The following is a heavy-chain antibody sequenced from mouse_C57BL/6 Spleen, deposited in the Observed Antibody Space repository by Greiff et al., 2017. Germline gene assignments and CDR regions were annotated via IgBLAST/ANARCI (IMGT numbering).Heavy chain of an antibody. Sequence: LQESGAELVKPGASVKMSCKASGYTFTSYWITWVKQRPGQGLEWIGDIYPGSGSTNYNEKFKSKATLTVDTSSSTAYMQLSSLTSEDSAVYYCAFYGSRGYWYFDVWGTGTTVTVSS. D-gene: IGHD1-1*01. CDR3: AFYGSRGYWYFDV. J-gene: IGHJ1*03. CDR1: GYTFTSYW. CDR2: IYPGSGST. V-gene: IGHV1-55*01.